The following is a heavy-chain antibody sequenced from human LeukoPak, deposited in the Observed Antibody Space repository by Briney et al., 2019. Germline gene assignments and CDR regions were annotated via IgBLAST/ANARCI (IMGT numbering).Heavy chain of an antibody. CDR3: ARTSQWLEYNWFDP. CDR1: GGSISSSSYY. CDR2: IYYSGST. D-gene: IGHD6-19*01. J-gene: IGHJ5*02. V-gene: IGHV4-39*07. Sequence: SETLSLTCTVFGGSISSSSYYWGWIRQPPGKGLEWIGSIYYSGSTYYNPSLKSRVTISVDMSKNQFSLKLSSVTAADTAVYYCARTSQWLEYNWFDPWGQGTLVTVSS.